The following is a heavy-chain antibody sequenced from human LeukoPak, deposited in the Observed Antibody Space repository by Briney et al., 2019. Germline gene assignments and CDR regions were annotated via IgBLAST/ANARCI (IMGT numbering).Heavy chain of an antibody. CDR2: IIPIFGTA. CDR1: GGTFSSYA. V-gene: IGHV1-69*13. CDR3: ARDRGYCSSTSCYIDLRY. Sequence: ASVKVSCKASGGTFSSYAISWVRQAPGQGLEWMGGIIPIFGTANYAQKFQGRVTITADESTSTAYMELSSLRSEDTAVYYCARDRGYCSSTSCYIDLRYWGQGTLVTVSS. D-gene: IGHD2-2*02. J-gene: IGHJ4*02.